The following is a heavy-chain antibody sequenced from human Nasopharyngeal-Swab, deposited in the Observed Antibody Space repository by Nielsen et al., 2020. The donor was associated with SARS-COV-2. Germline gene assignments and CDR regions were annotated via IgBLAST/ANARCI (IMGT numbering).Heavy chain of an antibody. CDR2: IWYDGSNK. CDR3: AGEDYGDYLLKY. J-gene: IGHJ4*02. CDR1: GFTFSSYG. D-gene: IGHD4-17*01. V-gene: IGHV3-33*01. Sequence: GESLKISCAASGFTFSSYGMHWVRQAPGKGLEWVAVIWYDGSNKYYADSVKGRFTISRDNSKNTLYLQMNSLRAEDTAVYYCAGEDYGDYLLKYWGQGTLVTVSS.